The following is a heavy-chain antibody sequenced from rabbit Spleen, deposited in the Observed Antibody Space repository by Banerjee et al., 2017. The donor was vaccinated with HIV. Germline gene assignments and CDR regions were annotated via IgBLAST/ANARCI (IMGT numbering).Heavy chain of an antibody. CDR1: GFSFSSSYY. V-gene: IGHV1S45*01. CDR2: IYGGSIDDT. CDR3: ARDAAGREDFNL. Sequence: QLEESGGDLVTPEGSLTLTCTASGFSFSSSYYMRCVRQAPGKGLEWIACIYGGSIDDTYHASWAKGRFTISETSSTTVTLQMTSLTAADTATYFCARDAAGREDFNLWGQGTLVTVS. J-gene: IGHJ4*01. D-gene: IGHD4-2*01.